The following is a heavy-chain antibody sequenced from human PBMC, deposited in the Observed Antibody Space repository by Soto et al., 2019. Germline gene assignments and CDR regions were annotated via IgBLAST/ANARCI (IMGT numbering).Heavy chain of an antibody. J-gene: IGHJ5*01. D-gene: IGHD2-15*01. CDR1: GDSISTVDYF. CDR3: ARGRYCLPGRCFPNWFDS. V-gene: IGHV4-30-4*01. CDR2: IYKSATT. Sequence: SETLSLTCSVSGDSISTVDYFWAWIRQPPGQALEYIGYIYKSATTYYNPSFESRVAISLDTSKRQFSLNVTSVTAADTAVYFCARGRYCLPGRCFPNWFDSWGQGTLVTVSS.